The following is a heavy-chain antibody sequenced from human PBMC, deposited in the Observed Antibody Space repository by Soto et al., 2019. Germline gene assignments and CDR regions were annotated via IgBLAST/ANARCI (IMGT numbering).Heavy chain of an antibody. CDR2: ILKDGSDQ. Sequence: QVQLAESGGGVVQPGRSLRLSCAATGFTFSNYGMHWVRHAPGKGLEWVAVILKDGSDQYYADSMKGRFTISRDNYKITLYLNMDSLRAGDTGVYYCARDDDGPDNAFDYWGQGTLVTVSS. CDR1: GFTFSNYG. D-gene: IGHD1-1*01. CDR3: ARDDDGPDNAFDY. J-gene: IGHJ4*02. V-gene: IGHV3-33*01.